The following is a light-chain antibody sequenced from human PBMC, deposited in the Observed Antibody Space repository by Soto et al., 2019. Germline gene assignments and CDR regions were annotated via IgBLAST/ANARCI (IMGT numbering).Light chain of an antibody. CDR3: QQYNSYSWT. CDR1: QSINNW. V-gene: IGKV1-5*01. J-gene: IGKJ1*01. Sequence: DIQMTQSPSTLSASVGDRVTITCRASQSINNWLAWYQQKPGKAPNLLIYDASSLESGVPSRFSGSGSGTEFTLTISSLQPDDSATYYCQQYNSYSWTFGQGPKVDIK. CDR2: DAS.